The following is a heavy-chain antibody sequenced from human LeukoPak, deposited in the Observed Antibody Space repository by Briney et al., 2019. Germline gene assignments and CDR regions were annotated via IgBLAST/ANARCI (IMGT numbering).Heavy chain of an antibody. CDR1: GFTFDNYA. CDR2: IAWNSGNT. J-gene: IGHJ4*02. D-gene: IGHD3-10*01. Sequence: PGGSLRLSCAASGFTFDNYAMHWVRQAPGKGLEWVSGIAWNSGNTGFADSVKGRLNISRDHAENSLYLQMNSLTPEDTAFYFCAKDMNSYGSGSSYNPWGPFDSWGQGTLVTVSS. V-gene: IGHV3-9*01. CDR3: AKDMNSYGSGSSYNPWGPFDS.